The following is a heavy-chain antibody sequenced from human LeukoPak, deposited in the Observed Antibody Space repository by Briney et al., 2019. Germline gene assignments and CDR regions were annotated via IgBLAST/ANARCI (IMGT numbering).Heavy chain of an antibody. CDR2: VSSSSSYI. Sequence: GGSLRLSCAASGFTFSSYSMNWVRQAPGKGLEWVSSVSSSSSYIYYADSVKGRFTISRDNAKNSLYLQMNSLRAEDTAVYYCARESPETYYYDSSGYNSGGFDYWGQGTLVIVSS. D-gene: IGHD3-22*01. CDR3: ARESPETYYYDSSGYNSGGFDY. CDR1: GFTFSSYS. V-gene: IGHV3-21*01. J-gene: IGHJ4*02.